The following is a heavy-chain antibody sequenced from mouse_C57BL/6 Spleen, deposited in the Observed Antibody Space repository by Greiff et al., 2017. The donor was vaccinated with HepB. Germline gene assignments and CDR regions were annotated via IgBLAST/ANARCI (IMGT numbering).Heavy chain of an antibody. CDR1: GFNIKDYY. CDR3: ARSGTTVVEEAYYCDD. J-gene: IGHJ2*01. D-gene: IGHD1-1*01. CDR2: IDPEDGET. V-gene: IGHV14-2*01. Sequence: VQLKESGAELVKPGASVKLSCTASGFNIKDYYMHWVKQRTEQGLEWIGRIDPEDGETKYAPKFQGKATITADTSSNTAYLQLSSLTSEDTAVYYCARSGTTVVEEAYYCDDWGQGTTLTVSS.